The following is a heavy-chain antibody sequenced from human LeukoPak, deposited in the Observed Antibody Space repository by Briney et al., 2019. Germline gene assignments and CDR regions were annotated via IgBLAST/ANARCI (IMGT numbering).Heavy chain of an antibody. V-gene: IGHV3-48*01. J-gene: IGHJ4*02. CDR1: GFTFSSYS. D-gene: IGHD3-22*01. Sequence: GGSLRPSCAASGFTFSSYSMNWVRQAPGKGLEWVSYISSSSSTIYYADSVKGRFTISRDNAKNSLYLQMNSLRAEDTAVYYCARGTHYYDSSGYYYGDYWGQGTLVTVSS. CDR2: ISSSSSTI. CDR3: ARGTHYYDSSGYYYGDY.